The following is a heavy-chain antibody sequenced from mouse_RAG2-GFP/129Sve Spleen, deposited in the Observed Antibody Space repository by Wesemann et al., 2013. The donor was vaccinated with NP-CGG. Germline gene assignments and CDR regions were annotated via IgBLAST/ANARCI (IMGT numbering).Heavy chain of an antibody. CDR3: ASYYGSSYAMDY. J-gene: IGHJ4*01. V-gene: IGHV3-8*02. D-gene: IGHD1-1*01. CDR2: ISYSGST. Sequence: EYAGYISYSGSTYYNPSLKSRISITRDTSKNQYYLQLNSVTTEDTATYYCASYYGSSYAMDYWGQGTSVTVSS.